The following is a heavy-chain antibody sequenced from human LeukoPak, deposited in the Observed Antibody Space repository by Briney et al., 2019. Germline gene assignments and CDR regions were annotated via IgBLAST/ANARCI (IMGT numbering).Heavy chain of an antibody. CDR1: GFTFNNYW. CDR3: AKEIDGFDV. CDR2: IRFDGGDT. J-gene: IGHJ3*01. Sequence: SAGSLRLSCAASGFTFNNYWMHWVRQAPGMGLVWVSSIRFDGGDTAYADSAKGRFMMSRDDAKNTMFLQMNNLRAEDTAVYCCAKEIDGFDVWGQGTLVTVSA. V-gene: IGHV3-74*01.